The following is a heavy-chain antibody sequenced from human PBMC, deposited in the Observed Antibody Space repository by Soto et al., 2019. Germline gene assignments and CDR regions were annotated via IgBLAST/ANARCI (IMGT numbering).Heavy chain of an antibody. D-gene: IGHD2-8*01. CDR3: ARGGCTNGVCPMALSYAFDI. Sequence: QLQLQESGSGLVKPSQTLSLTCAVSGGSISSGGYSWSWIRQPPGKGLEWIGYIYHSGSTYYNPSLKSRVTISVDRSKNQFSLKLSSVTAADTAVYYCARGGCTNGVCPMALSYAFDIWGQGTMVTVSS. CDR2: IYHSGST. J-gene: IGHJ3*02. V-gene: IGHV4-30-2*01. CDR1: GGSISSGGYS.